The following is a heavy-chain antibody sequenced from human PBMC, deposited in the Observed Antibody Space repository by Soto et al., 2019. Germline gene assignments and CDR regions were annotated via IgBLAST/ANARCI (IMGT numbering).Heavy chain of an antibody. Sequence: GGSLRLSCAASGFTFSSYGMHWVRQAPGKGLEWVAVISYDGSNKYYADSVKGRFTISRDNSKNTLYLQMNSLRAEDTAVYYCATLTGYYDSSGPAFDIWGQGTMVTV. D-gene: IGHD3-22*01. V-gene: IGHV3-30*03. CDR1: GFTFSSYG. CDR3: ATLTGYYDSSGPAFDI. J-gene: IGHJ3*02. CDR2: ISYDGSNK.